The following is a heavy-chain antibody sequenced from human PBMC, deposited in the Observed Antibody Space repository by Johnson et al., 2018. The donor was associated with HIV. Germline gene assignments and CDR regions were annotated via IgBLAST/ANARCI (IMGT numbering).Heavy chain of an antibody. CDR2: VKNKADGGTT. V-gene: IGHV3-15*01. CDR3: AKVGLGHRNGLDI. CDR1: GLTFSNAW. D-gene: IGHD2-15*01. J-gene: IGHJ3*02. Sequence: VQLVESGGGFVQPGGSLRLSCAASGLTFSNAWMTWVRQAPGRGLEWVGHVKNKADGGTTDYAALVKGRFTISRDDSKNTLYLQMNRLRAEDTALYYCAKVGLGHRNGLDIWGQGTMVTVSS.